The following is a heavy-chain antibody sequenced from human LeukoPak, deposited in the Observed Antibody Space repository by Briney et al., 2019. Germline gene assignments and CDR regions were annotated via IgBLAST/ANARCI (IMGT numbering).Heavy chain of an antibody. CDR3: SRLPDP. Sequence: SETLSLTCAVSGVSISSSNWWHWVRQPPGKGLEWIGEIYHSGSTNYNPSLKSRVTISLNKSENQFSLKLSSVTAADTAVYYCSRLPDPWGQGTLVTVSS. CDR2: IYHSGST. J-gene: IGHJ5*02. CDR1: GVSISSSNW. V-gene: IGHV4-4*02.